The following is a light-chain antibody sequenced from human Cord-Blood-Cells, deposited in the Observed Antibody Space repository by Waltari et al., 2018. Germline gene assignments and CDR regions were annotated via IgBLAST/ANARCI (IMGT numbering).Light chain of an antibody. CDR1: NIGSRS. V-gene: IGLV3-21*03. Sequence: SYVLTQPPSRSIPPGKTASITSAGTNIGSRSVSWYLQKAGQAPVVVVEEDSARPSGSPERFSGSNAGNTATLTFSRGEAGDESDYCCQVLDSSSDHYVFETGTKVTVL. CDR3: QVLDSSSDHYV. J-gene: IGLJ1*01. CDR2: EDS.